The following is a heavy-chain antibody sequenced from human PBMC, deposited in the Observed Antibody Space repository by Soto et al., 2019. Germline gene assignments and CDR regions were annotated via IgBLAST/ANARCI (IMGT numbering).Heavy chain of an antibody. Sequence: GGSLRLSCAASGFTFSSYSMNWVRQAPGKGLEWVSSISSSSSYIYYADSVKGRFTISRDNAKNSLYLQMNSLRAEDTAVYYCARDPGITMIVVVPPDAFDIWGQGTMVTVSS. V-gene: IGHV3-21*01. CDR3: ARDPGITMIVVVPPDAFDI. J-gene: IGHJ3*02. CDR1: GFTFSSYS. D-gene: IGHD3-22*01. CDR2: ISSSSSYI.